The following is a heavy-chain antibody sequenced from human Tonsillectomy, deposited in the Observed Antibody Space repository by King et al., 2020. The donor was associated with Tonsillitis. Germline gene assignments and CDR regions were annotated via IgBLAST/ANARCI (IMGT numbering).Heavy chain of an antibody. Sequence: QLQESGPGVVKPSETLSLTCIVSGGSISSYYWSWVRQPPGKGLEWIGCVSNSWSTNYNPSLRSRVTISVDSSKNQFFPNLRSVTAADTAVYYCVRGPMFRGVIIKGGLDFWGQGTLVTVSS. J-gene: IGHJ4*02. CDR1: GGSISSYY. V-gene: IGHV4-59*01. D-gene: IGHD3-10*01. CDR3: VRGPMFRGVIIKGGLDF. CDR2: VSNSWST.